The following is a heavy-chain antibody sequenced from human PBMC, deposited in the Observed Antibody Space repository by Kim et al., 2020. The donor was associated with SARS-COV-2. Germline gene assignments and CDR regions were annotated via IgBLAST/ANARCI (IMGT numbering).Heavy chain of an antibody. J-gene: IGHJ4*02. Sequence: GGSLRLSCAASGFTFSSYGMHWVRQAPGKGLEWVAVISYDGSNKYYADSVKGRFTISRDNSKNTLYLQMNSLRAEDTAVYYCARADIVATVDYWGQGTLVTVSS. CDR3: ARADIVATVDY. CDR1: GFTFSSYG. V-gene: IGHV3-33*05. D-gene: IGHD5-12*01. CDR2: ISYDGSNK.